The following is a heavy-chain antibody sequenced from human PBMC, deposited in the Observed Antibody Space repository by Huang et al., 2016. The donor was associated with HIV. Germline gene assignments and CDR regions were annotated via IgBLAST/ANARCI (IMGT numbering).Heavy chain of an antibody. CDR2: IYYTGRT. V-gene: IGHV4-61*01. CDR3: AREPGGTYLAGAFDI. CDR1: GGSVSSGSYY. D-gene: IGHD1-26*01. J-gene: IGHJ3*02. Sequence: QVQLQESGPGLVKPSETLSLTCTVSGGSVSSGSYYWSWIRQPPGKGLEGIGYIYYTGRTNYNPSLKSRVTISTDASKNQFSLKLSSVTAADTAVYYCAREPGGTYLAGAFDIWGRGTMVTVSS.